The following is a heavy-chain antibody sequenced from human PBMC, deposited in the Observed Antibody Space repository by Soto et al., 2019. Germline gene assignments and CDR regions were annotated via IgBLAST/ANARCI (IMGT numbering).Heavy chain of an antibody. CDR2: ISAYNGNT. D-gene: IGHD3-10*01. CDR1: GYTFTSYG. CDR3: ARDRGLFGSGSYYNVGWFDP. J-gene: IGHJ5*02. V-gene: IGHV1-18*01. Sequence: QVQLVQSGTEVKKPGASVKVSCKASGYTFTSYGVSWVRQAPGQGLERMGWISAYNGNTNYAQKLQGRVTMTTDTSTSTTYMELRSLRSDDTAVYSCARDRGLFGSGSYYNVGWFDPWGQGTLVTVSS.